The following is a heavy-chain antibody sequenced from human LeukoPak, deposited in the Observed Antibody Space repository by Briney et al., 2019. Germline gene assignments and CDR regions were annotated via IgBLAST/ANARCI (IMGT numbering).Heavy chain of an antibody. CDR3: ARAPSPDYYDSSGYYLFGY. CDR2: ISSSSSYI. Sequence: PRGSLRLSCAASGFTFSSYSMNWVRQAPGKGLEWVSSISSSSSYIYYADSVKGRFTISRDNAKNSLYLQMNSLRAEDTAVYYCARAPSPDYYDSSGYYLFGYWGQGTLVTVSS. J-gene: IGHJ4*02. CDR1: GFTFSSYS. V-gene: IGHV3-21*01. D-gene: IGHD3-22*01.